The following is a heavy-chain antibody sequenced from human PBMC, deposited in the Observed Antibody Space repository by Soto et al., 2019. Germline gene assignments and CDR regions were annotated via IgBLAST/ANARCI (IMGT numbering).Heavy chain of an antibody. CDR3: ARRSGAGYWYFDL. Sequence: PSETLSLTCAVSGGSISSGGYSWSWIRQPPGKGLEWIGYIYHSGSTYYNPSLKSRVTISVDTSKNQFSLKLSSVTAADTAVYYCARRSGAGYWYFDLWGRGTLVTVSS. V-gene: IGHV4-30-2*03. J-gene: IGHJ2*01. CDR2: IYHSGST. D-gene: IGHD6-13*01. CDR1: GGSISSGGYS.